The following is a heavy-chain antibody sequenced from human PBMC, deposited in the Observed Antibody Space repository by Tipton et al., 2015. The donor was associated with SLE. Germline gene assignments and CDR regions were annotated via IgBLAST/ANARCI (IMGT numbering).Heavy chain of an antibody. Sequence: LRLSCTVSGGSISSGSYYWSWIRQPAGKGLEWIGYIYTSGSTNYNPSLKSRVTISVDTSKNQFSLKLSSVTAADTAVYYCARGRRIPPGAFDIWGQGTMVTVSS. D-gene: IGHD3-10*01. CDR3: ARGRRIPPGAFDI. J-gene: IGHJ3*02. V-gene: IGHV4-61*09. CDR1: GGSISSGSYY. CDR2: IYTSGST.